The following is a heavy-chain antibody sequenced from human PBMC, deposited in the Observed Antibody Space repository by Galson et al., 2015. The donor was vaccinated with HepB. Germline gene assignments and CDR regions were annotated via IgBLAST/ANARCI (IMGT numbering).Heavy chain of an antibody. CDR3: APRSGASGWYSYLQH. CDR1: GFSFTRYA. Sequence: SLRLSCAASGFSFTRYAMTWVRQAPGKGLEWVSGMSDNGDNTFYADSVKGRFTISRDISKETVYLQMNSLRVEDTAVYYCAPRSGASGWYSYLQHWGQGTLVTVSS. V-gene: IGHV3-23*01. J-gene: IGHJ1*01. D-gene: IGHD6-19*01. CDR2: MSDNGDNT.